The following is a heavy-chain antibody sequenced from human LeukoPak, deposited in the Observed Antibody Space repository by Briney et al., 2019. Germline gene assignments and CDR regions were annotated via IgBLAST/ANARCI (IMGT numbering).Heavy chain of an antibody. V-gene: IGHV3-7*01. CDR1: GFTFSDYW. Sequence: GGSLRLSRTASGFTFSDYWMTWVRQAPGKGLEWVANIKQDGSAKYYVDSVKGRFTISRDNAKNSLYLRMDSLRVEDTATYYCARWRGSTSERSDYWGQGTLVTVSS. CDR3: ARWRGSTSERSDY. CDR2: IKQDGSAK. D-gene: IGHD2-2*01. J-gene: IGHJ4*02.